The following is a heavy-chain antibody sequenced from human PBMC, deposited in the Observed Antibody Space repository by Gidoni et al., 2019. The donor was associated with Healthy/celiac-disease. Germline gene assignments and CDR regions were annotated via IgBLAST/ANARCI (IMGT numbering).Heavy chain of an antibody. CDR2: MSGSGGST. D-gene: IGHD5-18*01. Sequence: EVQLLESGGGLVQPGGSLRLSCAASGFTFSSYALSWVRQAPGKGLEWVSAMSGSGGSTYYADSVKGRFTISRDNSKNTLYLQMNSLRAEDTAVYYCAKDPPRSYGTIHYYYGMDVWGQGTTVTVSS. CDR3: AKDPPRSYGTIHYYYGMDV. V-gene: IGHV3-23*01. J-gene: IGHJ6*02. CDR1: GFTFSSYA.